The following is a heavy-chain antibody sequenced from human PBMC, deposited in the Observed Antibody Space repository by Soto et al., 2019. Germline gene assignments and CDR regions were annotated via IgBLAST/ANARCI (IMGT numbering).Heavy chain of an antibody. CDR1: GGSISSSSYY. D-gene: IGHD6-13*01. Sequence: QLQLQESGPGLVKPSETLSLTCTVSGGSISSSSYYWGWILQPPGKGLEWIGSIYYSGSTYYNPSLKSRVIISVDTSKNQFSLKLSSVTAADTAVYYCARRGSSSWYGYWGQGTLVTVSS. V-gene: IGHV4-39*01. CDR3: ARRGSSSWYGY. J-gene: IGHJ4*02. CDR2: IYYSGST.